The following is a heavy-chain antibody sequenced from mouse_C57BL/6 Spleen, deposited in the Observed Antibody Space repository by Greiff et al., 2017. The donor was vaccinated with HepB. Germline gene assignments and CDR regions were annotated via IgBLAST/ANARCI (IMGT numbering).Heavy chain of an antibody. CDR1: GYTFTSYT. D-gene: IGHD2-4*01. Sequence: QVQLKESGAELARPGASVKMSCKASGYTFTSYTMHWVKQRPGQGLEWIGYINPSSGYTKYNQKFKDKATLTADKSSSTAYMQLSSLTSEDSAVYDCARGIYYDYVYFDYWGQGTTLTVSS. J-gene: IGHJ2*01. CDR2: INPSSGYT. CDR3: ARGIYYDYVYFDY. V-gene: IGHV1-4*01.